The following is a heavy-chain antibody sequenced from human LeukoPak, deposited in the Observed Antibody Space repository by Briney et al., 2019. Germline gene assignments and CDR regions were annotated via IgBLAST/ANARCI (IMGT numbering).Heavy chain of an antibody. CDR2: IYYSGDT. D-gene: IGHD3-10*01. CDR3: VRGPYGSGISNWFDP. V-gene: IGHV4-59*01. CDR1: GGSISSYY. Sequence: SETLSLTCSVSGGSISSYYWSWIRQPPGKGLEWIGYIYYSGDTNYNPSLQSRVTVSVDTSKNQFSLKLTSVTAADTAVYYCVRGPYGSGISNWFDPWGQGTLVIVSS. J-gene: IGHJ5*02.